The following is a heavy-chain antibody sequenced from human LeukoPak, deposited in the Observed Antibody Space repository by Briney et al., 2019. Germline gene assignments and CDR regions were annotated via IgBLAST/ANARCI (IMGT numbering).Heavy chain of an antibody. V-gene: IGHV3-23*01. J-gene: IGHJ6*03. CDR3: AKIPGYVVVPAAIGYMDV. D-gene: IGHD2-2*01. CDR1: GFTFSSYA. CDR2: ISGSGGST. Sequence: TGGSLRLSCAASGFTFSSYAMSWVRQAPGKGLEWVSAISGSGGSTYYADSVKGRFTISRDNSKNTLYLQMNSLRAEDTAVYYCAKIPGYVVVPAAIGYMDVWGKGTTVTVSS.